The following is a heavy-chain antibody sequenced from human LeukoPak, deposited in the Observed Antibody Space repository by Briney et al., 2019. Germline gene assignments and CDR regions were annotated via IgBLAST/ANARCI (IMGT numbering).Heavy chain of an antibody. J-gene: IGHJ6*02. V-gene: IGHV4-34*01. D-gene: IGHD3-3*01. CDR2: INHSGST. CDR1: GGSFSGYY. Sequence: PSETLSLTCAVYGGSFSGYYWSWIRQPPGKGLEWIGEINHSGSTNYNPSLKSRVNISLDTSKNQFSLKLNSVTAADTAVYYCARLRFLEWLQTYHYYYGMDVWGQGTTVTVSS. CDR3: ARLRFLEWLQTYHYYYGMDV.